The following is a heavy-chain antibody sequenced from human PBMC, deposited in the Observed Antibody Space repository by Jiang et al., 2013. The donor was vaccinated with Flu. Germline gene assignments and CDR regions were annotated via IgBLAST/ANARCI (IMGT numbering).Heavy chain of an antibody. V-gene: IGHV1-2*02. CDR2: INPTSGAT. CDR1: GYIFTSNY. D-gene: IGHD6-19*01. Sequence: CGAEVKKPGASVKISCKASGYIFTSNYMHWVRQAPGQGLEWLGWINPTSGATKSAQKFQGRVTLTRDTSISTAYMELSSLTSDDTAVYYCARVRPVAGLGYNWFDPWGQGTLVTVSS. CDR3: ARVRPVAGLGYNWFDP. J-gene: IGHJ5*02.